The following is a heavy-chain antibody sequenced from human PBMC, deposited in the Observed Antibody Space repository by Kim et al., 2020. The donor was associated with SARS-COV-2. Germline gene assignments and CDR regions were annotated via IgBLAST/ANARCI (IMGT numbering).Heavy chain of an antibody. J-gene: IGHJ4*02. CDR2: ISGSGGST. CDR3: AKTTYYDILTGYYFDY. CDR1: GFTFSSYA. Sequence: GGSLRLSCAASGFTFSSYAMSWVRQAPGKGLEWVSAISGSGGSTYYADSVKGRFTISRDNSKNTLYLQMNSLRAEDTAVYYCAKTTYYDILTGYYFDYWGQGTLVTVSS. V-gene: IGHV3-23*01. D-gene: IGHD3-9*01.